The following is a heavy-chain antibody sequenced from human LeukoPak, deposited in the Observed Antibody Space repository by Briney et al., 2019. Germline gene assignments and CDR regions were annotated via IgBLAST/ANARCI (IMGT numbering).Heavy chain of an antibody. V-gene: IGHV3-48*01. D-gene: IGHD6-6*01. Sequence: GGSLRLSCAASGFTFSSYSMNWVRQAPGKGLEWVSYISSSSSTIYYADSVKGRFTISRDNAKNSLYLQMNSLRAEDTAVYYCARGSSSSGFGYWGQGTLVTVSS. J-gene: IGHJ4*02. CDR2: ISSSSSTI. CDR1: GFTFSSYS. CDR3: ARGSSSSGFGY.